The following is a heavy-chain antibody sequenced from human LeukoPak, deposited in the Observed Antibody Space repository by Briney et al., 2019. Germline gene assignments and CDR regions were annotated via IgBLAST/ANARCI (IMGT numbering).Heavy chain of an antibody. V-gene: IGHV3-11*04. CDR3: AKPKTLDGYNSFDY. CDR1: GFTFSDYY. J-gene: IGHJ4*02. Sequence: PGGSLRLSCAASGFTFSDYYMSWIRQAPGKGLEWVSYISSSGSTIYYADSVKGRFTISRDNAKNSLYLQMNSLRAEDTAVYYCAKPKTLDGYNSFDYWGQGTLVTVSS. D-gene: IGHD5-24*01. CDR2: ISSSGSTI.